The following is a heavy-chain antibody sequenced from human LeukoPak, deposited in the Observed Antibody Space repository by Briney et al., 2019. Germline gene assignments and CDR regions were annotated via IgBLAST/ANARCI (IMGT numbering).Heavy chain of an antibody. D-gene: IGHD3-10*01. CDR2: TYHSGST. Sequence: SQTLSLTCAVSGGSISSGGYSWSWIRQPPGKGLEWIGYTYHSGSTYYNPSLKSRVTISVDRSKNQFSLKLSSVTAADTAVYYCASHPQYYYGSGSPYFDYWGQGTLVTVSS. J-gene: IGHJ4*02. CDR1: GGSISSGGYS. CDR3: ASHPQYYYGSGSPYFDY. V-gene: IGHV4-30-2*01.